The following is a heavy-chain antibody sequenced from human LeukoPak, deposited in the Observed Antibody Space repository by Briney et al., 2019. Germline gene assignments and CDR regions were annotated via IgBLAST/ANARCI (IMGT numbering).Heavy chain of an antibody. Sequence: PSETLSLTCAVYGGSFSGYYWSWIRQPPGKGLEWIGEINHSGSTKYNPSLKSRVTISEDTSKNQFSLKLSSVTAADTAVYYCARGVLQRSPGTIAVTGHYYGTDVWGQGTTVTVSS. CDR1: GGSFSGYY. J-gene: IGHJ6*02. D-gene: IGHD6-19*01. CDR3: ARGVLQRSPGTIAVTGHYYGTDV. V-gene: IGHV4-34*01. CDR2: INHSGST.